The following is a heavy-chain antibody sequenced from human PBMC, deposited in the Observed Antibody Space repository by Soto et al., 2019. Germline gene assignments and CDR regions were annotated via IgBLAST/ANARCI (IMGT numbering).Heavy chain of an antibody. D-gene: IGHD3-22*01. CDR1: GGSVSSSNW. Sequence: SETLSLTCIVSGGSVSSSNWWSWVRQPPGKGLEWIGEIYHSGSTTYNPSLKSRATISVDKSENQFSLRLKSVTAADTAVYYCASVGSDYDNSGYYLPWGQGTLVTVSS. CDR2: IYHSGST. J-gene: IGHJ5*02. V-gene: IGHV4-4*02. CDR3: ASVGSDYDNSGYYLP.